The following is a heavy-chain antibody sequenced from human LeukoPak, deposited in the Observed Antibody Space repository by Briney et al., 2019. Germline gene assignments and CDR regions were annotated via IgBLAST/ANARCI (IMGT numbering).Heavy chain of an antibody. D-gene: IGHD6-13*01. Sequence: GGSLRLSCAASGFTFSSYAMHWVRQAPGKGLEWVAVISYDGSNKYYADSVKGRFTISRDNSKNTLYLQMNSLRAEDTAVYYCAKVPRQHDNWFDPWGQGTQVTVSS. CDR2: ISYDGSNK. CDR1: GFTFSSYA. V-gene: IGHV3-30-3*01. CDR3: AKVPRQHDNWFDP. J-gene: IGHJ5*02.